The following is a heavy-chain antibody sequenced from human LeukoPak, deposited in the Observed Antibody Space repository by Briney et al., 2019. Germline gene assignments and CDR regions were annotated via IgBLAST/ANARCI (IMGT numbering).Heavy chain of an antibody. Sequence: GGSLRLSCAASGFTVSSNYMSWVRQAPGKGLEWVSVIYSGGSTYYADSVKGRFTISRDNSKSTLYLQMNSLRADDTALYYCAKEIWPTVTTPGHTYFDYWGQGTLVTVSS. D-gene: IGHD4-17*01. J-gene: IGHJ4*02. CDR1: GFTVSSNY. CDR2: IYSGGST. CDR3: AKEIWPTVTTPGHTYFDY. V-gene: IGHV3-66*02.